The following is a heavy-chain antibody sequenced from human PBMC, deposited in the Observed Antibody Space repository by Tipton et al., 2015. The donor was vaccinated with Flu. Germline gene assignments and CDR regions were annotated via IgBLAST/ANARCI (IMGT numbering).Heavy chain of an antibody. CDR2: IDKSGSTI. J-gene: IGHJ4*02. CDR3: ARGYYMPY. V-gene: IGHV3-48*03. CDR1: GFAVSEYD. Sequence: SLRLSCAASGFAVSEYDMAWVRQAPGKGLEWISYIDKSGSTIHYADSVKGRFTISRDNAKNSLSLQMNNLRAEDTAVYYCARGYYMPYWGQGTPVTVSS. D-gene: IGHD3-22*01.